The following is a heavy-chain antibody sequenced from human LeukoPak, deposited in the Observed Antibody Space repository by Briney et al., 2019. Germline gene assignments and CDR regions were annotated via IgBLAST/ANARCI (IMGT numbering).Heavy chain of an antibody. CDR2: IYYSGTT. CDR3: ARGKVFAP. CDR1: GGSIRGADYY. J-gene: IGHJ5*02. V-gene: IGHV4-30-4*08. Sequence: PSETLSLTCTVSGGSIRGADYYWSWVRQPPGQCLEWIGNIYYSGTTYYNPSLKSRLSISVDTSKNQFSLKLASVTAADTAVYFCARGKVFAPWGQGTLVTVSS.